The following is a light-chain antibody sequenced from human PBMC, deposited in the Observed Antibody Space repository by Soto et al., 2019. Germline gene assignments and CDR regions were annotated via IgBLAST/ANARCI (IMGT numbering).Light chain of an antibody. CDR2: GAS. CDR1: QSVSSK. J-gene: IGKJ2*01. CDR3: QQYNNWPQT. Sequence: EIVMTQSPVTLSVSPGERATLSCRASQSVSSKLAWYQQIPGQAPRLLFDGASTRSTGIPTRCSDRGSVPEFTLSISSLQSEDLAVYYCQQYNNWPQTFGQGTKLEIK. V-gene: IGKV3-15*01.